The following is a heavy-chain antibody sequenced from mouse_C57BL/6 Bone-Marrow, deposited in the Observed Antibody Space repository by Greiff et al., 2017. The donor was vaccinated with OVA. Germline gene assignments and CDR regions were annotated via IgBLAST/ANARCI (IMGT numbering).Heavy chain of an antibody. Sequence: EVQRVESGGGLVQPGGSMKLSCVASGFTFSNYWMNWVRQSPEKGLEWVAQIRLKSDNYATHYAESVKGRFTISREDSKSSIYLQMNNLRAEDTGMYYCTEGLLQAMDYWGQGTSVTVSS. CDR3: TEGLLQAMDY. V-gene: IGHV6-3*01. CDR1: GFTFSNYW. D-gene: IGHD2-3*01. J-gene: IGHJ4*01. CDR2: IRLKSDNYAT.